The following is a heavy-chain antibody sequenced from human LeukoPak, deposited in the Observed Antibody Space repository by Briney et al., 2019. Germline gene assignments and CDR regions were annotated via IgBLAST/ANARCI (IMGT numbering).Heavy chain of an antibody. CDR2: IYPGHSDT. V-gene: IGHV5-51*01. CDR1: GYSFNSYW. D-gene: IGHD6-19*01. J-gene: IGHJ4*02. CDR3: ARPESDSSGWCELY. Sequence: GDSLKISCQGSGYSFNSYWIGWGRQMPGKSLEWMGIIYPGHSDTRYSPSFQGQVTISADKSISTAYLQWSSLKASDTAMYYCARPESDSSGWCELYWGQGTLVTVSS.